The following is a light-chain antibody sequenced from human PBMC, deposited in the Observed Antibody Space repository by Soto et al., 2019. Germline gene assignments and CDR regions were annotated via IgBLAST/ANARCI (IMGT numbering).Light chain of an antibody. CDR1: SSDVGGYNF. CDR3: SSDTSSNTVV. V-gene: IGLV2-14*03. Sequence: QSVLTQPASVSGSPGQSITISCTGTSSDVGGYNFVSWYQHHPGTAPQLMIYDVSNRPSGVSNRFAGSTSANAASLTISGLQPEDEADYYCSSDTSSNTVVFGGGTKLTVL. J-gene: IGLJ2*01. CDR2: DVS.